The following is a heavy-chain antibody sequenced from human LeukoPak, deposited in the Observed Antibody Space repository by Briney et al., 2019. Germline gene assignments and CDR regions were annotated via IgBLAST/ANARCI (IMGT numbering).Heavy chain of an antibody. CDR1: GGSFSGYY. Sequence: SETLSLTCAVYGGSFSGYYWSWIRQPPGKGLEWIGEINHSGSTNYNPSLKSRVTISVDTSKNQFSLKLSSVTAADTAVYYCARRRYYYGSGSYYNDYWGQGTLVTVSS. CDR2: INHSGST. J-gene: IGHJ4*02. CDR3: ARRRYYYGSGSYYNDY. V-gene: IGHV4-34*01. D-gene: IGHD3-10*01.